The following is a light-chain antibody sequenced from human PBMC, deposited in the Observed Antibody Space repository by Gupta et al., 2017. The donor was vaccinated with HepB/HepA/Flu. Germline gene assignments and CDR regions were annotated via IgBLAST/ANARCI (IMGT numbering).Light chain of an antibody. CDR3: AAWDDSLSGWV. J-gene: IGLJ3*02. CDR2: SNN. CDR1: SSNIGSNY. Sequence: QSLLTQPPSASGPPGQRVTIPSSGSSSNIGSNYVYWYQQLPGTAPKLLIYSNNQRPSGVPDRFSGSKSGTSASLAISGLRSEDEADYYCAAWDDSLSGWVFGGGTKLTVL. V-gene: IGLV1-47*02.